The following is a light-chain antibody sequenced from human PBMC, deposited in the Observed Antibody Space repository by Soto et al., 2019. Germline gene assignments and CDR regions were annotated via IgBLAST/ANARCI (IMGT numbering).Light chain of an antibody. CDR2: DVS. V-gene: IGLV2-14*03. CDR3: CSYTTSSTYV. CDR1: SSDVGGYNY. J-gene: IGLJ1*01. Sequence: QSVLTQPASVSGSPGQSIAISCTGTSSDVGGYNYVSWYQQHPGKAPKLMLYDVSNRPSGISTRFSGSKSGNTASLTISGLQAEDEADYYCCSYTTSSTYVFGTGTKLTVL.